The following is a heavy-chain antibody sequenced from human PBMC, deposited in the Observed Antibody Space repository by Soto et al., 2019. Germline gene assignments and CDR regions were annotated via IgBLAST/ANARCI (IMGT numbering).Heavy chain of an antibody. D-gene: IGHD1-20*01. CDR2: VFYTGFN. CDR1: GGRISGRYYA. Sequence: ETLPLTCAVSGGRISGRYYAWGWLRQSPGKGPEWIGSVFYTGFNSYNPSLERRVSVSVDTSKNQFSLKVRGVSAADTAVYYCATSQKGYDWNYFDHWGRGALGTVSS. CDR3: ATSQKGYDWNYFDH. V-gene: IGHV4-39*01. J-gene: IGHJ4*02.